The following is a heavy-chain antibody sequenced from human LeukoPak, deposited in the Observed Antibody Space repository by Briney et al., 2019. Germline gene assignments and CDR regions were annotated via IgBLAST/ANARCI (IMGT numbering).Heavy chain of an antibody. CDR3: ARRSDGESYYMDY. J-gene: IGHJ6*03. D-gene: IGHD2-15*01. Sequence: GGSLRLSCAASGFTFSNYALSWVRQAPGKGLEWVSIIGSTGGTYYAGSVKGRFTISRDNSKNTLYLQMDSLRADDTAVYYCARRSDGESYYMDYWGKGTTVTLSS. V-gene: IGHV3-23*01. CDR2: IGSTGGT. CDR1: GFTFSNYA.